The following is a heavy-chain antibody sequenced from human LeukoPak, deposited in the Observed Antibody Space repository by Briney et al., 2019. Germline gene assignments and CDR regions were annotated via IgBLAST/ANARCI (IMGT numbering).Heavy chain of an antibody. CDR3: ARDLGPATPLYFDS. Sequence: PGGSLRLSCAASGFTFTTYAMNWVRQAPGKGLEWVSFISHSGGTTYYADSVKDRFTVSRDNSKTTLYLQMNSLRAEDTALYYCARDLGPATPLYFDSWGQGTLVTVSS. J-gene: IGHJ4*02. CDR2: ISHSGGTT. D-gene: IGHD2-2*01. V-gene: IGHV3-23*01. CDR1: GFTFTTYA.